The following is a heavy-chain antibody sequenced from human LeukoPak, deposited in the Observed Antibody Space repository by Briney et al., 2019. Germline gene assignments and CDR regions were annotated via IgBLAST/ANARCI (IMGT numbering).Heavy chain of an antibody. J-gene: IGHJ4*02. D-gene: IGHD5-18*01. Sequence: GGSRRLSCAASGFTFNSYWMSWDRQAPGKGMGWVANIKQDGSEKYYVDSVKGRFTISRDNAKNSLYLQMNSLRAEDTAVYYCARAGGIQLWSPYFDYWGQGTLVTVSS. CDR2: IKQDGSEK. CDR3: ARAGGIQLWSPYFDY. CDR1: GFTFNSYW. V-gene: IGHV3-7*03.